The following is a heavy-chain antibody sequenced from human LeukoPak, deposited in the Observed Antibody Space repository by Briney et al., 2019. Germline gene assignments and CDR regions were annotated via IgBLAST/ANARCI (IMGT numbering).Heavy chain of an antibody. CDR3: ARGVVNRAHRGDWFDP. CDR2: INHSGST. Sequence: SETLSLTCAVYGGSFSGYYWSWIRQPPVKGLEWIGEINHSGSTNYNPSLKSRVTISVDTSKNQFSLKLSSVTAADTAVYYCARGVVNRAHRGDWFDPWGQGTLVTVSS. CDR1: GGSFSGYY. V-gene: IGHV4-34*01. J-gene: IGHJ5*02. D-gene: IGHD4-23*01.